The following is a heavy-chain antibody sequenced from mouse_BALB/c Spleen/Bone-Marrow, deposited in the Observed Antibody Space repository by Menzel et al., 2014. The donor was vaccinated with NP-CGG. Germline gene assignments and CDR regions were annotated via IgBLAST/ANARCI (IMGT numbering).Heavy chain of an antibody. CDR2: ISNGSSTI. J-gene: IGHJ4*01. CDR3: ARKGAMITHYYAMDY. CDR1: GFTFSSFG. V-gene: IGHV5-17*02. D-gene: IGHD2-4*01. Sequence: EVQGVESGGGLAQPGGSRKLSCAASGFTFSSFGMHWVRQAPEKGLEWVAYISNGSSTIYYADTVKGRFTISRDNPKNTLFLQMTSLRSEDTAMYYCARKGAMITHYYAMDYWVQGTSVTVSS.